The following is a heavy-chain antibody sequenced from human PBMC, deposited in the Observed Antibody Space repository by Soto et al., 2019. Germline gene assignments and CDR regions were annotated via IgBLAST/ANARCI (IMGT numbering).Heavy chain of an antibody. J-gene: IGHJ4*02. V-gene: IGHV3-23*01. CDR2: ISTSGNTT. CDR3: SKSRQRVFAYFDI. Sequence: QLLESGGALIQPGGSLRVSCVASGFKFSAYAMTWLRQSPGQGLQWVSSISTSGNTTFYADSVKGRFTISRDNSRNTLYLQMRSLRAEDTARYFCSKSRQRVFAYFDIWGQGSLVTVSS. CDR1: GFKFSAYA. D-gene: IGHD3-3*01.